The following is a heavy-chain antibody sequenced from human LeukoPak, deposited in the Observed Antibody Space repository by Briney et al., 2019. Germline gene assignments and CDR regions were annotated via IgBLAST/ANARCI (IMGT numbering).Heavy chain of an antibody. Sequence: QPGGSLRLSCAASGFTFSSYEMNWVRQAPGKGLEWVSHISSSGSIIYYADSVKGRFTISRDNAKNTLYLQTNSLRADDMAVYYCVTGRYNFGYDFWGQGTLVTVSS. CDR2: ISSSGSII. CDR3: VTGRYNFGYDF. J-gene: IGHJ4*02. D-gene: IGHD5-18*01. CDR1: GFTFSSYE. V-gene: IGHV3-48*03.